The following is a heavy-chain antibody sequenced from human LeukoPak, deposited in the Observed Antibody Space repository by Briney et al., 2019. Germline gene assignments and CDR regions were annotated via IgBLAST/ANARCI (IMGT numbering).Heavy chain of an antibody. CDR3: AKDESLLWFGELSILFDY. J-gene: IGHJ4*02. D-gene: IGHD3-10*01. CDR2: ISGSGGST. Sequence: GGSLRLSCAASGFTFSSYWMSWVRQAPGKGLEWVSAISGSGGSTYYADSVKGRFTISRDNSKNTLYLQMNSLRAEDTAVYYCAKDESLLWFGELSILFDYWGQGTLVTVSS. V-gene: IGHV3-23*01. CDR1: GFTFSSYW.